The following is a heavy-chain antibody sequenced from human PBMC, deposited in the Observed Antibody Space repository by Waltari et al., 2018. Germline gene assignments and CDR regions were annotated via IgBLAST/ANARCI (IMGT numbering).Heavy chain of an antibody. V-gene: IGHV3-9*01. CDR1: GFTFADYA. J-gene: IGHJ4*02. CDR3: AAKGSWKGGYFDY. D-gene: IGHD6-13*01. Sequence: EVQLVESGGGLVQPGRSLRLPCAASGFTFADYAMHLARQAPGKGLEWVAGISWNRGSIGYADSVKGRFTISRDNAKNSLYLQMNSLRAEDTALYYCAAKGSWKGGYFDYWGQGTLVTVSS. CDR2: ISWNRGSI.